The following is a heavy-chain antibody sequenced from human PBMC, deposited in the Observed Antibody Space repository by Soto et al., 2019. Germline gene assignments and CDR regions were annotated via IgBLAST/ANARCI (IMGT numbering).Heavy chain of an antibody. V-gene: IGHV1-18*01. Sequence: GASVKVSCKTSGYTFTRNGISWVRQAPGQGLEWMGWISPKSGSIKYAQKFQGRVIMTTDTSTSTAYTELRSLRSDDTAVYYCVKDRDSNSWPSRDVWGPGTTVTVSS. J-gene: IGHJ6*02. CDR3: VKDRDSNSWPSRDV. CDR1: GYTFTRNG. D-gene: IGHD3-22*01. CDR2: ISPKSGSI.